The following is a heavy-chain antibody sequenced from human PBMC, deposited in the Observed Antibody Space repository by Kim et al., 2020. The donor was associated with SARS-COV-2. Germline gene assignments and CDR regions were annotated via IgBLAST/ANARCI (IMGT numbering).Heavy chain of an antibody. J-gene: IGHJ3*02. V-gene: IGHV4-39*01. CDR2: IYYSGST. Sequence: SETLSLTCTVSGGSISSSSYYWGWIRQPPGKGLEWIGSIYYSGSTYYNPSLKSRVTISVDTSKNQFSLKLSSVTAADTAVYYCARHSPQDFFCSSTSCLFLRTFYSRRGAFDIWGQGTMVTVSS. D-gene: IGHD2-2*01. CDR1: GGSISSSSYY. CDR3: ARHSPQDFFCSSTSCLFLRTFYSRRGAFDI.